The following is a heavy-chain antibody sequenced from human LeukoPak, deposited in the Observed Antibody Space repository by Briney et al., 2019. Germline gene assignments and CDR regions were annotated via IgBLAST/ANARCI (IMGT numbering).Heavy chain of an antibody. V-gene: IGHV3-74*01. CDR2: LSSDGTDR. CDR1: GFTLSDYW. CDR3: ARRGIQLWPHDDY. J-gene: IGHJ4*02. Sequence: PGGSLRLSCAASGFTLSDYWMYWVRQAPGKGLVCVSRLSSDGTDRRYADSVKGRFTISRDNAKNSLYLQMNSLRAEDTAVYYCARRGIQLWPHDDYWGQGTLVTVSS. D-gene: IGHD5-18*01.